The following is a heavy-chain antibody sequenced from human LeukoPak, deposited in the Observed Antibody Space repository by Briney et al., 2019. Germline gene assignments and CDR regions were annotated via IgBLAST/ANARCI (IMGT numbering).Heavy chain of an antibody. CDR1: GGSINSSPYY. CDR2: IYYSGST. J-gene: IGHJ1*01. D-gene: IGHD5-24*01. V-gene: IGHV4-39*01. Sequence: PSETLSLTCTVSGGSINSSPYYWGWIRQPPGKGLEWIGHIYYSGSTYYNPSLKSRVTISLDTSKNQFSLKLSSVTAADTAVYYCARHLPMALEYFHHWGQGTLVTVSS. CDR3: ARHLPMALEYFHH.